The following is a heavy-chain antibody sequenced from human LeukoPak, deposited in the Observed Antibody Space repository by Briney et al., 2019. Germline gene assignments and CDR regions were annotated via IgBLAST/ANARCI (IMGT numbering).Heavy chain of an antibody. V-gene: IGHV3-21*01. CDR1: GFTFSSYS. Sequence: GGSLRLSCAASGFTFSSYSMNWVRQAPGKGLEWVSSISSSSSYIYYADSVKGRFTISRDNAKNSLYLQMNSLRAEDTAVYYCAREYALRRMGYFDYWGQGTLVTVSS. D-gene: IGHD2-2*01. J-gene: IGHJ4*02. CDR2: ISSSSSYI. CDR3: AREYALRRMGYFDY.